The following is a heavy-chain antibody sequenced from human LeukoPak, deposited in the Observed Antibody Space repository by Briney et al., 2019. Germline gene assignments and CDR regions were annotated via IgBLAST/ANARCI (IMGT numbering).Heavy chain of an antibody. J-gene: IGHJ4*02. V-gene: IGHV3-48*01. CDR2: ISSSSSTI. CDR1: GFTFSSYS. D-gene: IGHD1-26*01. CDR3: ARDLYSGSYPPPGGFDY. Sequence: GGSLRLSCAASGFTFSSYSMNWVRQAPGKGLEWVSYISSSSSTIYYADSVKGRFTISRDNSKNTLYLQMNSLRAEDTAVYYCARDLYSGSYPPPGGFDYWGQGTLVTVSS.